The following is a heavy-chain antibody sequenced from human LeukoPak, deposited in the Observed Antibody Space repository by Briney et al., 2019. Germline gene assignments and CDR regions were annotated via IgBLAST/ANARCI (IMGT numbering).Heavy chain of an antibody. CDR1: GYSFTSYW. V-gene: IGHV5-51*01. Sequence: GESLKISCKGSGYSFTSYWIGWVRQMPGKGLEWMGIIYPGDSDTRYSPSFQGQVTISADKSISTAYLQWSSLKASDTAMYYCARHPTVTTLGNPFDYWGQGTLVTVSS. CDR3: ARHPTVTTLGNPFDY. J-gene: IGHJ4*02. CDR2: IYPGDSDT. D-gene: IGHD4-17*01.